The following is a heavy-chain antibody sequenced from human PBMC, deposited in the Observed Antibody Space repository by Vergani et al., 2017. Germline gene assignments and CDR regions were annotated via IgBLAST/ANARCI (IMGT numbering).Heavy chain of an antibody. J-gene: IGHJ4*02. V-gene: IGHV4-38-2*01. D-gene: IGHD3-9*01. CDR2: IYRTGRT. CDR3: ARRSGIVYDIFSGTQYFFDF. Sequence: QVQLQESGPGLVKPSETLSLTCAVSGFSIDNGYYWDWIRQPPGKGLEWIGSIYRTGRTHFNPSLKSRVTFSVDTSNNHFSLRLNSLTAADTAVYYCARRSGIVYDIFSGTQYFFDFWGQGTLVTVSS. CDR1: GFSIDNGYY.